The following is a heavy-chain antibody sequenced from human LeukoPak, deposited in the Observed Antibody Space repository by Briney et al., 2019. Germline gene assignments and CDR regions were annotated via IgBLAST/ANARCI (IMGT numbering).Heavy chain of an antibody. J-gene: IGHJ4*02. V-gene: IGHV3-20*04. CDR3: ARVQGYCSSTSCYFDY. CDR2: INWNGGST. Sequence: GGSLRLPCAASGFTFDDYGMSWVRQAPGKGLEWVSGINWNGGSTGYADSVKGRFTISRDNAKNSLYLQMNSLRAEDTALYYCARVQGYCSSTSCYFDYWGQGTLVTVSS. D-gene: IGHD2-2*01. CDR1: GFTFDDYG.